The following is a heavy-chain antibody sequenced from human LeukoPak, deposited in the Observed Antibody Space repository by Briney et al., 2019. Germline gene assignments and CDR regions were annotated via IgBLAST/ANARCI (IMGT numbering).Heavy chain of an antibody. CDR3: AREYYDSSGRKHAFEN. Sequence: ASVKVSSKASGYTFADYYLHWVRQAPGQGLEWMGCIDPDSGGTNYTQKFQGRVTMTRDTSIRTAYMELSRLRSDDTAVYYCAREYYDSSGRKHAFENWGQGTMLTVSS. V-gene: IGHV1-2*02. D-gene: IGHD3-22*01. CDR2: IDPDSGGT. J-gene: IGHJ3*02. CDR1: GYTFADYY.